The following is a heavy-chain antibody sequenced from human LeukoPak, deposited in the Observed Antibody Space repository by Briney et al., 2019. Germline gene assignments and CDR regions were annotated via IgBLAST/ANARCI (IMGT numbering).Heavy chain of an antibody. CDR2: IRYDGSNK. D-gene: IGHD3-10*01. V-gene: IGHV3-30*02. CDR1: GFTFSSYG. Sequence: GGSLRLSCAASGFTFSSYGMHWVRQAPGKGLEWVAFIRYDGSNKYYADSVKGRFTISRDNSKNTLYLQMNSLRAEDTAVYYCATVRGVIPQYWGQGTLVTVSS. J-gene: IGHJ4*02. CDR3: ATVRGVIPQY.